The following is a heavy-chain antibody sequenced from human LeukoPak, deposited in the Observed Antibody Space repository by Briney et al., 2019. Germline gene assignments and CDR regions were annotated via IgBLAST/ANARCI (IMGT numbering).Heavy chain of an antibody. CDR2: IRYDGSNK. D-gene: IGHD2-15*01. CDR3: AKAPVTTCRGAFCYPFDY. J-gene: IGHJ4*02. V-gene: IGHV3-30*02. CDR1: GFTFSSYG. Sequence: GGSLRLSCAASGFTFSSYGMHWVRQAPGKGLEWVAFIRYDGSNKYYADSVKGRFTISRDNSKNTLYLQMNSLRAEDTAVYYCAKAPVTTCRGAFCYPFDYWGLGTLVTVSS.